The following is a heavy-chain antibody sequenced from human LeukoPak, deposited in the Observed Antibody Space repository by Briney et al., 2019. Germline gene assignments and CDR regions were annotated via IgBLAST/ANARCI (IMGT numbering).Heavy chain of an antibody. V-gene: IGHV3-30*02. Sequence: GESLKISCAASGFTFSSYGMHWVRQAPGKGLEWVAFIRYDGSNKYYADSVKGRFTISRDNSKNTLYLQMNSLRAEDTAVYYCAKDSSPYYYDSSGYYSVAYFQHWGQGTLVTVSS. J-gene: IGHJ1*01. D-gene: IGHD3-22*01. CDR1: GFTFSSYG. CDR3: AKDSSPYYYDSSGYYSVAYFQH. CDR2: IRYDGSNK.